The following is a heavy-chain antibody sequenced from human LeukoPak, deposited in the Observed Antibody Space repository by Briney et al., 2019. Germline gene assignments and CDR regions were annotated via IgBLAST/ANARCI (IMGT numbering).Heavy chain of an antibody. CDR3: ARKGIGSSRYQNMDV. V-gene: IGHV3-23*01. J-gene: IGHJ6*03. Sequence: PGGSLRLSCAASGFTFISYAMTLVRQAPGKGPELVSTISIDGGRTYYTDSVKGRFTVSRDTSKNTLYLQMNSLRAEDTAVYYCARKGIGSSRYQNMDVWGKGTTVTVSS. CDR1: GFTFISYA. CDR2: ISIDGGRT. D-gene: IGHD6-25*01.